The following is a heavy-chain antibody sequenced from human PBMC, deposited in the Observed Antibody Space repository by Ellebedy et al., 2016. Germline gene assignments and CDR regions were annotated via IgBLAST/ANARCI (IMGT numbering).Heavy chain of an antibody. CDR1: GFTLSDYY. Sequence: GESLKISXAASGFTLSDYYMSWIRQAPGKGLEWVSFISSSSSYRDYADSVKGRFSISRDNAKNALYLQMNSLRAEDTAVYYCARDGIYGLSNYGMDVWGQGTTVTVSS. D-gene: IGHD1-26*01. CDR3: ARDGIYGLSNYGMDV. J-gene: IGHJ6*02. CDR2: ISSSSSYR. V-gene: IGHV3-11*06.